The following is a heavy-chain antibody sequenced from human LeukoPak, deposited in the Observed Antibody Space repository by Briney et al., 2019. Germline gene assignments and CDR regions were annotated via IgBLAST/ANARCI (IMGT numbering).Heavy chain of an antibody. Sequence: GGSLRLSCVASGFTISTYWMSWVRQAPGKGLEWVANINQDGGQKYYVDFVKGRFTISRDDAKNSLFLQMNSLRAEDTAVYYCARGGGNVFDYWGQGTLVTVSS. D-gene: IGHD4-23*01. CDR3: ARGGGNVFDY. V-gene: IGHV3-7*03. CDR2: INQDGGQK. J-gene: IGHJ4*02. CDR1: GFTISTYW.